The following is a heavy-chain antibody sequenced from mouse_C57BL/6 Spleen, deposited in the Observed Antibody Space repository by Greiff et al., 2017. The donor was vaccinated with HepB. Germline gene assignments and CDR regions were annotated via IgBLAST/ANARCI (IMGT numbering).Heavy chain of an antibody. CDR2: IDPSDSYT. D-gene: IGHD2-5*01. Sequence: QVQLQQSGAELVKPGASVKLSCKASGYTFTSYWMQWVKQRPGQGLEWIGEIDPSDSYTNYNQKFKGKATLTVDTSSSTAYMQLSSLTSEDSAVYYCARRMAYYSNYLDYWGQGTTLTVSS. V-gene: IGHV1-50*01. CDR1: GYTFTSYW. J-gene: IGHJ2*01. CDR3: ARRMAYYSNYLDY.